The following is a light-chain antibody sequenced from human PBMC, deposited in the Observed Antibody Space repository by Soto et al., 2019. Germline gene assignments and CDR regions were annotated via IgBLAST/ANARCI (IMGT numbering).Light chain of an antibody. J-gene: IGKJ4*01. CDR3: QQRSNWPPLT. CDR1: QTISRY. V-gene: IGKV3-11*01. CDR2: DAS. Sequence: DIVMTQSPLSLPVTPGEPSSISCRASQTISRYLAWYQQKPGQAPRLLIYDASNRATGIPARFSGSGSGTDFTLTISSLEPEDFAVYYCQQRSNWPPLTFGGGTKVDI.